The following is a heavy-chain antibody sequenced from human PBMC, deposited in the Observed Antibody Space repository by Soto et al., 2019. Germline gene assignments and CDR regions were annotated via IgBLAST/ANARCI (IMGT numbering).Heavy chain of an antibody. J-gene: IGHJ5*02. CDR2: IDSSGEK. CDR1: GLSITDSEMG. Sequence: QVTLKESGPVLVKPTETLTLRCTVSGLSITDSEMGVSWIRQPPGQPLEWLAHIDSSGEKSYRTFLKRRLANPKDTSKSQIVLTMTNLDPADTATYYCARRHLAVAVSPWFDPWGQGIPVTVSS. CDR3: ARRHLAVAVSPWFDP. D-gene: IGHD6-19*01. V-gene: IGHV2-26*01.